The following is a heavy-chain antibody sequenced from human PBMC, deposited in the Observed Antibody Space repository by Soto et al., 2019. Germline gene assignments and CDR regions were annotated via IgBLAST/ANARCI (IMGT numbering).Heavy chain of an antibody. CDR1: GFTFSRHA. Sequence: GGSLRLSCAASGFTFSRHALTWVRQAPGKGLEWVSAISASGGSTYDADSVKGRLTISRDNSKNTLYLQMNSLRAEDTAVYYCAKTPGVILVVTSFDHWGQGTLVTVSS. J-gene: IGHJ4*02. CDR2: ISASGGST. V-gene: IGHV3-23*01. D-gene: IGHD3-22*01. CDR3: AKTPGVILVVTSFDH.